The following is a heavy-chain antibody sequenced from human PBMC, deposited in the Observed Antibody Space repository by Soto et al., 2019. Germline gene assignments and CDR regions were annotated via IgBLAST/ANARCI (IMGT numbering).Heavy chain of an antibody. CDR1: GYTFTGYY. V-gene: IGHV1-2*02. J-gene: IGHJ6*02. CDR3: ARSNYYDSSGYSLYYYYGMDV. CDR2: INPNSGGT. Sequence: ASVKVSCKASGYTFTGYYMHWVRQAPGQGLEWMGWINPNSGGTNYAQKFQGRVTMTRDTPISTAYMELSRLRSDDTAVYYCARSNYYDSSGYSLYYYYGMDVWGQGTTVTVSS. D-gene: IGHD3-22*01.